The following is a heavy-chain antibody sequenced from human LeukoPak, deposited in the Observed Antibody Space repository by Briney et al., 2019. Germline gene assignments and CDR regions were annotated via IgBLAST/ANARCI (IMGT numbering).Heavy chain of an antibody. V-gene: IGHV3-7*01. Sequence: PGGSLRLSCAASGFTFSSYAMSWVRQAPGKGLEWVANIKQDGSEKYYVDSVKGRFTISRDNAKNSLYLQMNSLRAEDTAVYYCARDGPSWSYDFWSGYYNAGHWYFDLWGRGTLVTVSS. CDR3: ARDGPSWSYDFWSGYYNAGHWYFDL. CDR1: GFTFSSYA. CDR2: IKQDGSEK. D-gene: IGHD3-3*01. J-gene: IGHJ2*01.